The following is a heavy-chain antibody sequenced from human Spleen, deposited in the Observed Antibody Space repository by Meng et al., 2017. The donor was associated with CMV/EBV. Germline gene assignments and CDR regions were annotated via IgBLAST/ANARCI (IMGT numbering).Heavy chain of an antibody. CDR3: ARDDLAVAGYYYGMDV. J-gene: IGHJ6*02. D-gene: IGHD6-19*01. CDR1: GFTFSSYA. CDR2: ISGGGGST. V-gene: IGHV3-23*01. Sequence: GESLKISCAASGFTFSSYAMSWVRQTLGKGLECLSTISGGGGSTYYADSVKGRFTISRDNAKNSLYLQMNSLRAEDTAVYYCARDDLAVAGYYYGMDVWGQGTTVTVS.